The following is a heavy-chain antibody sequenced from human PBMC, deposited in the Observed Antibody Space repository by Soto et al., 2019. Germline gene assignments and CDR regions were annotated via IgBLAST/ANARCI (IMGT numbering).Heavy chain of an antibody. CDR1: GYTFTSYG. CDR2: ISAYNGNT. J-gene: IGHJ6*04. V-gene: IGHV1-18*01. CDR3: ARGSATGKPDV. Sequence: QVQLVQSGAEVKKPGASVKVSCKASGYTFTSYGISWVRQAPGQGLEWMGWISAYNGNTNYAQKLQGRVTMTTDTSSSKAYLDLRSLRSYDTAVYYCARGSATGKPDVWCKATTVTVSS.